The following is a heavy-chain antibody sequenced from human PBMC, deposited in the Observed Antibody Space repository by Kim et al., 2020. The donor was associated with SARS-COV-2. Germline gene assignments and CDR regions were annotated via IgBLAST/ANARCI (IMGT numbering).Heavy chain of an antibody. Sequence: ASVKVSCKASGFTFTNYFMHWVRQAPGQGLEWMGTINPTGAFTLFTQKYQGRVIITKDTSTSTVYMEVSSLRSEDTAVYYCAREAAIIAVPDKNFDYWGEGTLVTVSS. CDR3: AREAAIIAVPDKNFDY. D-gene: IGHD6-19*01. CDR1: GFTFTNYF. J-gene: IGHJ4*02. V-gene: IGHV1-46*01. CDR2: INPTGAFT.